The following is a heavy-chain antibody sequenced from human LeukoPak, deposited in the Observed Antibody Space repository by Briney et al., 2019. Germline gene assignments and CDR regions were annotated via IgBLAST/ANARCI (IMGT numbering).Heavy chain of an antibody. CDR3: ARVPEDIVVVPAALPDY. Sequence: ASVKVSWKASGYTFTSYGISWVRQAPGQGLEWMGWISAYNGNTNYAQKLQGRVTMTTDTSTSTAYMELRSLRSDDTAVYYCARVPEDIVVVPAALPDYWGQGTLVTVSS. CDR1: GYTFTSYG. D-gene: IGHD2-2*01. J-gene: IGHJ4*02. V-gene: IGHV1-18*01. CDR2: ISAYNGNT.